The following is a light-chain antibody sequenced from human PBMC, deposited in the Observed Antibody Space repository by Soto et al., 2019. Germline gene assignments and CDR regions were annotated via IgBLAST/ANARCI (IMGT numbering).Light chain of an antibody. CDR2: GAS. CDR1: QSVTSN. Sequence: EIVITQSPATLSVSPGERATLSCRASQSVTSNLAWYQQKPGQPPRLLIYGASTRATGVPARFSGSGSGAAFTLTISGLQSEDFAVYYCQQFNNWPFTFGPGTKVDIK. J-gene: IGKJ3*01. CDR3: QQFNNWPFT. V-gene: IGKV3-15*01.